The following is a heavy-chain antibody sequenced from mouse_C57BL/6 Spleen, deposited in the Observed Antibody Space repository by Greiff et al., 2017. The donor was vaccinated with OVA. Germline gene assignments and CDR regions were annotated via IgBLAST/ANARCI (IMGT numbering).Heavy chain of an antibody. J-gene: IGHJ2*01. CDR3: ARHPQSAIDY. V-gene: IGHV1-75*01. CDR1: GYTFTDYY. Sequence: VQLQQSGPELVKPGASVKISCKASGYTFTDYYINWVKQRPGQGLEWIGWIFPGSGSTYYNEKFKGKATLTVDKSSITAYMLLSSLTSEDSAVYFCARHPQSAIDYWGQGTTLTVSS. D-gene: IGHD6-1*01. CDR2: IFPGSGST.